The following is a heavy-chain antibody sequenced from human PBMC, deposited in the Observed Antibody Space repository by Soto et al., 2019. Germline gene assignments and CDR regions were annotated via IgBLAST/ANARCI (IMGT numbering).Heavy chain of an antibody. D-gene: IGHD1-1*01. J-gene: IGHJ6*02. CDR2: VRNKFYNYAT. Sequence: QLVESGGGLVQAGGSLKLSCKPSGFTFANSDLHWVRQASGKGLEWVGRVRNKFYNYATSYGDLVRGRFTISRNVPDNMVSLDMTGLKSEETALYYCCRHEKERRMVFSGMDVWCQGTTVTVS. V-gene: IGHV3-73*02. CDR1: GFTFANSD. CDR3: CRHEKERRMVFSGMDV.